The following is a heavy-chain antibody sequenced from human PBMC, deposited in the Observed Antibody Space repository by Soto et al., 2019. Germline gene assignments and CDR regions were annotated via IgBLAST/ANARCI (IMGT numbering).Heavy chain of an antibody. CDR1: GFTFSSYA. CDR2: ISGSGGST. J-gene: IGHJ4*02. D-gene: IGHD3-3*01. Sequence: RGSLRLSCAASGFTFSSYAMSWVRQAPGKGLEWVSAISGSGGSTYYADSVKGRFTISRDNSKNTLYLQMNSLRAEDTAVYYCAKGITIFGVVIRATDYWGQGTLVTVYS. V-gene: IGHV3-23*01. CDR3: AKGITIFGVVIRATDY.